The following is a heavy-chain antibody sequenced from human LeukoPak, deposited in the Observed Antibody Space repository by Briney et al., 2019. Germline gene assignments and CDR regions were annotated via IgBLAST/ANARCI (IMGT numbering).Heavy chain of an antibody. J-gene: IGHJ4*02. CDR3: ARDEIARGSGSFLGH. V-gene: IGHV3-7*01. Sequence: GGSLRLSCVASGFTFSDSWMSWVRHVSGKGLEWVAQTDGEGSREKYVDSAKGRFGTSRDNSQNTVYLQMNNLRPEDTALYYCARDEIARGSGSFLGHWGQGTLVTVSS. D-gene: IGHD1-26*01. CDR2: TDGEGSRE. CDR1: GFTFSDSW.